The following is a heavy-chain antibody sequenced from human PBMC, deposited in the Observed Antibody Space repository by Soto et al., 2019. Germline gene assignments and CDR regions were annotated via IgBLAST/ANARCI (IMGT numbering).Heavy chain of an antibody. CDR2: ISSNGGST. CDR1: GFTFSSYA. D-gene: IGHD6-6*01. V-gene: IGHV3-64D*06. J-gene: IGHJ4*02. Sequence: GGSLRLSCSASGFTFSSYAMHWVRQAPGKGLEYVSAISSNGGSTYYADSVKGRFTISRDNSKNTLCLQMSSLRAEDTAVSYCVNYGEDSSSSAFDYWGQGTLVTVSS. CDR3: VNYGEDSSSSAFDY.